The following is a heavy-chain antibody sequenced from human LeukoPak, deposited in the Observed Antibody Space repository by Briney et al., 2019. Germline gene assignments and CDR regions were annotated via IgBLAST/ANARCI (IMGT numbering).Heavy chain of an antibody. CDR3: AKRGVVIRVILVGFHKQAYYFDS. D-gene: IGHD3-10*01. Sequence: GGSLRLSCAVSGITLSNYGMSWVRQAPGKGLEWVAGIGGSGGRTNYADSVKGRFTISRDNPKNTLYLQMNSLRAEDTAVYFCAKRGVVIRVILVGFHKQAYYFDSWGQGALVTVSS. CDR1: GITLSNYG. CDR2: IGGSGGRT. J-gene: IGHJ4*02. V-gene: IGHV3-23*01.